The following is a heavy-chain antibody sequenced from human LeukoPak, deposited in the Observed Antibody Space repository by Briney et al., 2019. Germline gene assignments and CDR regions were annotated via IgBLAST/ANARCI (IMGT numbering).Heavy chain of an antibody. D-gene: IGHD2-15*01. CDR1: GFTFSSYG. CDR2: IWYDGSNE. Sequence: GGSLRLSCAASGFTFSSYGMHWVREAPGKGLEWVAIIWYDGSNEDYADSVKGRFTISRDNSKNTLYLQMNSLRAEDTAVYYCATETRDRNFDYWGQGTLVTVAS. J-gene: IGHJ4*02. V-gene: IGHV3-33*01. CDR3: ATETRDRNFDY.